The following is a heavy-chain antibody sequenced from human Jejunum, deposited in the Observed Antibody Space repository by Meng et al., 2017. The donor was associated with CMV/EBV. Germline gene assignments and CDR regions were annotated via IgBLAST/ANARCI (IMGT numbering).Heavy chain of an antibody. CDR1: GSFSGYY. D-gene: IGHD6-13*01. J-gene: IGHJ5*02. CDR2: INYSGRT. CDR3: ARGYLGFCTSSTCLPNP. Sequence: GSFSGYYWRWIRQSPGKGLEWIGEINYSGRTFYNPPLRSRATMSLDTSKNQFSLRLSSVTAAGTAVYFCARGYLGFCTSSTCLPNPWGQGTLVTVSS. V-gene: IGHV4-34*01.